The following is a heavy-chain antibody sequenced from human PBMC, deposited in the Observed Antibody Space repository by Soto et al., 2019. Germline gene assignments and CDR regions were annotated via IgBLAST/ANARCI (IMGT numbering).Heavy chain of an antibody. CDR1: GGSISSSNW. CDR3: ARDNPSDYYDSSGYHYYYYYGMDV. J-gene: IGHJ6*02. D-gene: IGHD3-22*01. CDR2: IYHSGGT. Sequence: PSETLSLTCAVSGGSISSSNWWSWVRQPPGKGLEWIGEIYHSGGTNYNPSLKSRVTISVDKSKNQFSLKLSSVTAADTAVYYCARDNPSDYYDSSGYHYYYYYGMDVWGQGTTVTVSS. V-gene: IGHV4-4*02.